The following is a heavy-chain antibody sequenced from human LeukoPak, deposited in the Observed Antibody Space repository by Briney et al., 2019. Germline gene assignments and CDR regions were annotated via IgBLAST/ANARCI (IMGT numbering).Heavy chain of an antibody. CDR2: IYHSGST. CDR3: ARQLSHYYMDV. V-gene: IGHV4-38-2*02. J-gene: IGHJ6*03. CDR1: GYSISSGYY. Sequence: PSETLSLTCTVSGYSISSGYYWGWIRQPPGKGLEWIGSIYHSGSTYYNPSLKSRVTISVDTSKNQFSLKLSSVTAADTAVYYCARQLSHYYMDVWGKGTTVTISS. D-gene: IGHD5-18*01.